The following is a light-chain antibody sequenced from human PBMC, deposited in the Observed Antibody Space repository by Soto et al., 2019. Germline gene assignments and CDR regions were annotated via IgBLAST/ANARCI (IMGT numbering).Light chain of an antibody. CDR1: QVISSA. CDR3: QQDGLT. J-gene: IGKJ4*01. CDR2: DAS. Sequence: AIQLTQSPSSLSASVGDRVTITYRASQVISSALAWYQQKPGKASKLLIYDASSLESGVPSRFSGSGSGTDFTLTISSLQPEDFATYYCQQDGLTFGGGTKVDIK. V-gene: IGKV1-13*02.